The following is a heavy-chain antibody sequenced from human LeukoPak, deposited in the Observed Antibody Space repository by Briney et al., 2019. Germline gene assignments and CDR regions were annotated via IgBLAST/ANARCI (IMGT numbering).Heavy chain of an antibody. CDR2: VSVRSNYI. J-gene: IGHJ4*02. Sequence: GGPLRLSCVASGYPFSSFSIYWVRQAPGKGLEWVSSVSVRSNYIYYADSVRGRFSISRDDARGSLFLQMNSLRAEDTAVYYCVRLRRNSDTSGYYYYYDFWGQGTLVTVSS. V-gene: IGHV3-21*01. D-gene: IGHD3-22*01. CDR3: VRLRRNSDTSGYYYYYDF. CDR1: GYPFSSFS.